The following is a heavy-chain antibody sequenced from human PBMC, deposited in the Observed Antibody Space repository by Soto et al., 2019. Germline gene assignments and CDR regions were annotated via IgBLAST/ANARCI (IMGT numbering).Heavy chain of an antibody. V-gene: IGHV3-21*01. CDR3: VIVYLTGDPREAFDS. Sequence: EVQLVESGGGLVKPGESLRLSCTASGFNFGAFSLSWVRQAPGKGLEWVSSIDPTSTEIHYADSVEGRLSVYRNSTKNSRYLQMISLRFEDTGVYYCVIVYLTGDPREAFDSWGQGTLVTVSS. J-gene: IGHJ4*02. D-gene: IGHD7-27*01. CDR1: GFNFGAFS. CDR2: IDPTSTEI.